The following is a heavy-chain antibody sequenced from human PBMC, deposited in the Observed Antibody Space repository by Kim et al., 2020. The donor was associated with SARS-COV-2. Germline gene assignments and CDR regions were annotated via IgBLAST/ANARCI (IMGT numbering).Heavy chain of an antibody. CDR2: ISGSGGST. Sequence: GGSLRLSCAASGFTFSSYAMSWVRQAPGKGLEWVSAISGSGGSTYYADSVKGRFTISRDNSKNTLYLQMNSLRAEDTAVYYCAKDARTHSGWFGELPPHYFDYWGQGTLVTVSS. V-gene: IGHV3-23*01. CDR1: GFTFSSYA. CDR3: AKDARTHSGWFGELPPHYFDY. J-gene: IGHJ4*02. D-gene: IGHD3-10*01.